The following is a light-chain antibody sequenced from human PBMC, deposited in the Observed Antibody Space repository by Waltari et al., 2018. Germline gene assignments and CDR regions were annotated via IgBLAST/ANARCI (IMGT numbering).Light chain of an antibody. J-gene: IGLJ1*01. CDR3: QAWDSSAGV. CDR2: QDT. Sequence: SYELTQPPSVSVSPGQTASITCSGDKLAKKYVCWYQQKPGQSPVVVIYQDTRRPSGIPERFSGTTSGTTATLTISGTQTTDEADYYCQAWDSSAGVFGTGTKVTVL. V-gene: IGLV3-1*01. CDR1: KLAKKY.